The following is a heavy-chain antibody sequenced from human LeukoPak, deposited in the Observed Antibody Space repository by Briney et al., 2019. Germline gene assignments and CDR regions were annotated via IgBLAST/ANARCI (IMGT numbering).Heavy chain of an antibody. CDR3: ARPGITAMGVYYFDY. CDR2: INPNSGGT. J-gene: IGHJ4*02. D-gene: IGHD5-18*01. CDR1: GYTFTGYY. V-gene: IGHV1-2*02. Sequence: ASVKVSCKASGYTFTGYYMHWVRQAPGQGLEWMGWINPNSGGTNYAQKFQGRVTMNRDTSISTAYMELSRLRSDDTAVYYCARPGITAMGVYYFDYWGQGTLVTVSS.